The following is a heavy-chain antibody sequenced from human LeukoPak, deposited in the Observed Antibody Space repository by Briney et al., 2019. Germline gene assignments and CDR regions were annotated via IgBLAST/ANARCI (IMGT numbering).Heavy chain of an antibody. Sequence: ASVKVSCKASGYSFTIYYIHWVRQAPGQGLEWMGIINPSGDSSSYAQKFQGRVTMTRDRSTSTVYMEQSSLRSEDTAVYYCAREDASSFDYWGQGTLVTVSS. D-gene: IGHD6-6*01. CDR3: AREDASSFDY. CDR1: GYSFTIYY. V-gene: IGHV1-46*01. CDR2: INPSGDSS. J-gene: IGHJ4*02.